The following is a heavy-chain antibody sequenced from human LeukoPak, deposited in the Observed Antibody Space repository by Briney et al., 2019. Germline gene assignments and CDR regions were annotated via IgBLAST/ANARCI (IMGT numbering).Heavy chain of an antibody. D-gene: IGHD3-16*01. CDR1: GGSISSSSYY. V-gene: IGHV4-39*01. CDR2: IYYSGST. J-gene: IGHJ4*02. CDR3: ARQYFGVWGSYAPYYFDY. Sequence: SETLSLTCTVSGGSISSSSYYWGWIRQPPGKGLEWIGSIYYSGSTYYNPSLKSRVTLSVDTSKNQFSLKLSSVTAADAAVYYCARQYFGVWGSYAPYYFDYWGQGTLVTVSS.